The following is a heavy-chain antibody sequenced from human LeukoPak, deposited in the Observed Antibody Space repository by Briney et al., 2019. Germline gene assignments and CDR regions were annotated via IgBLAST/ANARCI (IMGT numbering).Heavy chain of an antibody. CDR3: ATDQGSSWRTGLDY. Sequence: GGSLRLSCAASGFIFSTYSMNWVRQAPGKGLEWVSSISSSTYIYYSDSLKGRFTISRDNAKNSLYLQMNSLRAEDTAVYYCATDQGSSWRTGLDYWGQGTLVTVSS. J-gene: IGHJ4*02. CDR1: GFIFSTYS. V-gene: IGHV3-21*01. D-gene: IGHD6-13*01. CDR2: ISSSTYI.